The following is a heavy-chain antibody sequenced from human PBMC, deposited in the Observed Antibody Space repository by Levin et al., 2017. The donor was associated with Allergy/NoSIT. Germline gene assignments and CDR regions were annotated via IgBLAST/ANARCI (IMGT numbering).Heavy chain of an antibody. CDR1: GGSINSGFYS. V-gene: IGHV4-30-2*01. D-gene: IGHD2-21*01. J-gene: IGHJ5*02. Sequence: SQTLSLTCTVSGGSINSGFYSWSWIRQPPGKGLEWIGHIHHSGSTYYSPSLKSRVTISVDRSKNQFSLKLNSVTAPDTAVYYCARARPVKGPDCSGGDCYGKNTVLSPVWWIDPWGLGTLVTVSS. CDR3: ARARPVKGPDCSGGDCYGKNTVLSPVWWIDP. CDR2: IHHSGST.